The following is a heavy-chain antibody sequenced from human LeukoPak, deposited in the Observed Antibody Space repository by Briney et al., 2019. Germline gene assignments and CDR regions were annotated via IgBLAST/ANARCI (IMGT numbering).Heavy chain of an antibody. CDR1: GGSFSGYY. CDR2: INHSGST. D-gene: IGHD3-10*01. J-gene: IGHJ5*02. V-gene: IGHV4-34*01. Sequence: SETLSLTCAVYGGSFSGYYWSWIRQPPGKGLEWIGEINHSGSTNYNPPLKSRVTISVDTSKNQFSLKLSSVTAADTAVYYCARGVVRGVPAAWGQGTLVTVSS. CDR3: ARGVVRGVPAA.